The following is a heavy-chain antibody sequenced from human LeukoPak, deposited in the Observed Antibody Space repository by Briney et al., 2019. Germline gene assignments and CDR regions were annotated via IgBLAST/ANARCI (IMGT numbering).Heavy chain of an antibody. CDR2: IWYDGSNK. V-gene: IGHV3-33*01. Sequence: GGSLRLSCAASGFTFSSYGMHWVRQAPGKGLEWVAVIWYDGSNKYYADSVEGRFTISRDNSKNTLYLQMNSLRAEDTAVYYCARAHCGGDCYTYYFDYWGQGTLVTVSS. D-gene: IGHD2-21*02. CDR3: ARAHCGGDCYTYYFDY. CDR1: GFTFSSYG. J-gene: IGHJ4*02.